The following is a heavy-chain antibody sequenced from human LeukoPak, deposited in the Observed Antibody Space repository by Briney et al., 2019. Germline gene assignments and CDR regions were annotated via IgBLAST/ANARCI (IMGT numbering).Heavy chain of an antibody. J-gene: IGHJ4*02. CDR1: GFTFSSYG. Sequence: GRSLRLSCAASGFTFSSYGMHWVRQAPGKGLEWVAVIWYDGSNKYNGDSVKGRFAISRDNSKNTLYLQMNSLRAEDTAVYYCARGGRCSGGSCFFPLNYWGQGTLVTVSS. CDR2: IWYDGSNK. CDR3: ARGGRCSGGSCFFPLNY. D-gene: IGHD2-15*01. V-gene: IGHV3-33*01.